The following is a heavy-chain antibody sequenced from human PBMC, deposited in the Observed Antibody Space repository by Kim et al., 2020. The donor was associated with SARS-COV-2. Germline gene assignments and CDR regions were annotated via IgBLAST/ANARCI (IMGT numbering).Heavy chain of an antibody. J-gene: IGHJ6*02. D-gene: IGHD2-2*01. CDR3: ARRLLPAAMINYYYGMDV. V-gene: IGHV3-21*01. CDR2: ISSSSSYI. CDR1: GFTFSSYS. Sequence: GGSLRLSCAASGFTFSSYSMNWVRQAPGKGLEWVSSISSSSSYIYYADSVKGRFTISRDNAKNSLYLQMNSLRAEDTAVYYCARRLLPAAMINYYYGMDVWGQGTTVTVSS.